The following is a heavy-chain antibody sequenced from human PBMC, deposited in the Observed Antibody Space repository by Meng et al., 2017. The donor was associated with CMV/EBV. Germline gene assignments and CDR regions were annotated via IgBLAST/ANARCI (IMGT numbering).Heavy chain of an antibody. V-gene: IGHV5-51*01. D-gene: IGHD3-3*01. J-gene: IGHJ4*02. Sequence: GESLKISCKGSGFRFTTYWLGWVRQKPGKGLEWMGIIYTGDSDTKYSPAFQGQVTISVDKSISTAFLQWTSLMASDTAMYYCARVAIFGVALDYWGQGTLVTVSS. CDR2: IYTGDSDT. CDR3: ARVAIFGVALDY. CDR1: GFRFTTYW.